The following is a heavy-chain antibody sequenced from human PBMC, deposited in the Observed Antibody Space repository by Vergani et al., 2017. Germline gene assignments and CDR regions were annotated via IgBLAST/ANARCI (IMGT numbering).Heavy chain of an antibody. CDR2: THESETS. V-gene: IGHV4-34*02. Sequence: QVQLQQWGAGVVKPSGTLSLTCAVFGESFSSFYWSWIRQSPGKGLEWIGETHESETSNYNPSLNSRVTISVDKSTNQCSLKLNSVTAADSGLYYCAREGEGAFNVGHWGQGTLVTVSS. D-gene: IGHD2-15*01. J-gene: IGHJ4*02. CDR3: AREGEGAFNVGH. CDR1: GESFSSFY.